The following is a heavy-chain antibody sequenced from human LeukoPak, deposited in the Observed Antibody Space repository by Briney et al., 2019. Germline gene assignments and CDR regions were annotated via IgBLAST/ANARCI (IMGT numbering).Heavy chain of an antibody. Sequence: SETLSLTCTVSGGSISSSSYYWGWIRQPPGKGLEWIGSIYYSGSTYYNPSLKSRVTISVDTSKNQFSLKLSSVTAADTAVYYCARAHDYGDYIQAFDIWGQGTMVTVSS. CDR2: IYYSGST. V-gene: IGHV4-39*07. CDR3: ARAHDYGDYIQAFDI. D-gene: IGHD4-17*01. CDR1: GGSISSSSYY. J-gene: IGHJ3*02.